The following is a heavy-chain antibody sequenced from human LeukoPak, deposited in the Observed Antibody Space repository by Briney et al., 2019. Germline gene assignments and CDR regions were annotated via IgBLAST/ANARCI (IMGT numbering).Heavy chain of an antibody. Sequence: PSETLSLTCTVSGGSIRGYYWSSIRQPPGTGREWIGDIYYRGSTNYNPSLKSRVTISVDTSKNQFSLKLSSVTAADTAVYYCARAPAYYYDSSGYYYVFYFDYWGQGTLVTVSS. D-gene: IGHD3-22*01. CDR2: IYYRGST. CDR3: ARAPAYYYDSSGYYYVFYFDY. V-gene: IGHV4-59*01. J-gene: IGHJ4*02. CDR1: GGSIRGYY.